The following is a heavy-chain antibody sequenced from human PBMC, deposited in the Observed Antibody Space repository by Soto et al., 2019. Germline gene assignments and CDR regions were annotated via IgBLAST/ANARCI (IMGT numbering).Heavy chain of an antibody. J-gene: IGHJ4*02. D-gene: IGHD6-19*01. CDR3: ARASGYVSGWYHDY. Sequence: ASVKVSCKASGGTFSSDAVSWVRQAPGQGLEWMGGLIPILGTTHYAQKFQGRVTITADESTNTAYMELSGLRSDDTAVYYCARASGYVSGWYHDYWGQGTRVTVS. V-gene: IGHV1-69*13. CDR2: LIPILGTT. CDR1: GGTFSSDA.